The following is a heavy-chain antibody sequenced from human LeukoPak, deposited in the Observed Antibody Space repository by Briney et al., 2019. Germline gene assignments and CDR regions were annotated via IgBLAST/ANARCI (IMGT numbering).Heavy chain of an antibody. Sequence: GGSLRLSCAASGFTVSSNYMSWVRQAPGKGLEWVSIIYSGGSTFYADSVKGRFTISRDNSKNTLYLQMNTLRAEDTAVYYCARGGSYLSAFDIWGQGAMVTVSS. CDR2: IYSGGST. D-gene: IGHD1-26*01. CDR1: GFTVSSNY. CDR3: ARGGSYLSAFDI. J-gene: IGHJ3*02. V-gene: IGHV3-53*01.